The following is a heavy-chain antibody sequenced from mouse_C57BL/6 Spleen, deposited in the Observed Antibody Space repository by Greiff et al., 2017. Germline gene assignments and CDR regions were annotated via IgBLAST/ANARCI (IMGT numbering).Heavy chain of an antibody. Sequence: VQLQESGAELARPGASVKLSCKASGYTFTSYGISWVKQRTGQGLEWIGEIYPRSGNTYYNEKFKGKATLTADKSSSTAYMELRSLTSEDSAVYFCARWGTTVVAKDAMDYWGQGTSVTVSS. CDR2: IYPRSGNT. CDR3: ARWGTTVVAKDAMDY. V-gene: IGHV1-81*01. D-gene: IGHD1-1*01. CDR1: GYTFTSYG. J-gene: IGHJ4*01.